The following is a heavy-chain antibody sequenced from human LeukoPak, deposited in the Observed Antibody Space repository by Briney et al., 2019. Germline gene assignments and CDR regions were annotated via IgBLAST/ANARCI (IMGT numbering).Heavy chain of an antibody. V-gene: IGHV3-23*01. J-gene: IGHJ4*02. CDR2: ISGSGGST. Sequence: GGSLRLSCAASGFTFSSYALSWVRQAPGKGLEWVSAISGSGGSTYYADSVKGRFTISRDNSKNTLYLQMNSLRAEDTAVYYCAKVLGITMIVFRYWGQGTLVTVSS. CDR1: GFTFSSYA. D-gene: IGHD3-22*01. CDR3: AKVLGITMIVFRY.